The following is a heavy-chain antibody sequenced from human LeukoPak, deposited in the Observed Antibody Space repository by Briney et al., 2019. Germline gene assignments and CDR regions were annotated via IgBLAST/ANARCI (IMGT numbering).Heavy chain of an antibody. CDR3: TRSLGVVIHGGMDV. J-gene: IGHJ6*02. Sequence: SETLSLTCTVSGGSISSYHWSWIRQPPRKGPEWIVHIYYTGSTNYNPSLKSRVTISLDTSKNQFSLKLSSVTAADTAVYYCTRSLGVVIHGGMDVWGQGTTVTVSS. V-gene: IGHV4-59*01. D-gene: IGHD3-3*01. CDR1: GGSISSYH. CDR2: IYYTGST.